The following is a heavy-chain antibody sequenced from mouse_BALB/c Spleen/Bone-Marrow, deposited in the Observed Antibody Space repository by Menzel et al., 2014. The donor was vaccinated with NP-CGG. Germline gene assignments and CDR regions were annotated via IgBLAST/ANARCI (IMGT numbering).Heavy chain of an antibody. J-gene: IGHJ3*01. CDR3: ARRGDGYYAWFAY. D-gene: IGHD2-3*01. CDR1: GFNIKDTY. Sequence: VQLKESGAELVKPGASVKLSCTASGFNIKDTYMHWVKQRPEQGLEWIGRIDPANGNTKYDPKFQGKATITADTSSNTACLQLSSLTSEDTAVYYCARRGDGYYAWFAYWGQGTLVTVSA. V-gene: IGHV14-3*02. CDR2: IDPANGNT.